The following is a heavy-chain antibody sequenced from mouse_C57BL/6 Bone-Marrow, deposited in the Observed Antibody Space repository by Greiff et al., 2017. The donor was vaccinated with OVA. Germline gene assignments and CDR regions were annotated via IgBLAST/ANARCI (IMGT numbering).Heavy chain of an antibody. J-gene: IGHJ2*01. CDR2: IYPGSGST. V-gene: IGHV1-55*01. CDR1: GYTFTSYW. CDR3: ARFYYSGSSYHF. Sequence: QVQLQQPGAELVKPGASVKMSCKASGYTFTSYWITWVKQRPGQGLEWIGDIYPGSGSTNYNEKFQRKATLTVDTSSSTAYMQLISLTSEDSAVYYCARFYYSGSSYHFWGQGTTLTVSS. D-gene: IGHD1-1*01.